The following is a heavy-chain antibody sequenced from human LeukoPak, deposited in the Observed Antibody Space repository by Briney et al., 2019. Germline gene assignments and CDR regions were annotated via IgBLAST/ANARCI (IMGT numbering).Heavy chain of an antibody. D-gene: IGHD6-13*01. Sequence: PGGSLRLSCAASGFTFDDYTMHWVRQAPGKGLEWVSLISWDGGSTYYADSVKGRFTISRDNSKNSLYLQMNSLRAEDTAVYYCARDRPSSSWYRYYYYYYGMDVWGQGTTVTVSS. J-gene: IGHJ6*02. V-gene: IGHV3-43*01. CDR1: GFTFDDYT. CDR3: ARDRPSSSWYRYYYYYYGMDV. CDR2: ISWDGGST.